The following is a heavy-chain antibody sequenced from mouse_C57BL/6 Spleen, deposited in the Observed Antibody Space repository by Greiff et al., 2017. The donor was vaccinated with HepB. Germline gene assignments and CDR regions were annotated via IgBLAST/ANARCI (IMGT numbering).Heavy chain of an antibody. V-gene: IGHV5-4*01. CDR1: GFTFSSYA. CDR2: ISDGGSYT. J-gene: IGHJ1*03. CDR3: ARDKAYYYGSSGYFDV. Sequence: DVQLVESGGGLVKPGGSLKLSCAASGFTFSSYAMSWVRQTPDKRLEWVATISDGGSYTYYPDNVKGRFTISRDNAKNNLYLQMSHLKSEDTAMYYCARDKAYYYGSSGYFDVWGTGTTVTVSS. D-gene: IGHD1-1*01.